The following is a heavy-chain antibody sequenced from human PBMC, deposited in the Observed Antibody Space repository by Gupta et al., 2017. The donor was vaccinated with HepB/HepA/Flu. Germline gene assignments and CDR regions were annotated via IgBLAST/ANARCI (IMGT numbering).Heavy chain of an antibody. Sequence: QVQLQQWGAGLLKPSETLSLTCAVYGGSFSGYYWSWIRQPPGKGLEWIGEINHSGSTNYNPSLKSRVTISVDTSKNQFSLKLSSVTAADTAVYYCARVLEAGYSYGPLYYYYGMDVWGQGTTVTVSS. CDR2: INHSGST. J-gene: IGHJ6*02. CDR1: GGSFSGYY. V-gene: IGHV4-34*01. D-gene: IGHD5-18*01. CDR3: ARVLEAGYSYGPLYYYYGMDV.